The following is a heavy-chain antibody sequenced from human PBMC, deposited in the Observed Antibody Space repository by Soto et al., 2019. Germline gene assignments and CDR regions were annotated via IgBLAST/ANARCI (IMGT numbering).Heavy chain of an antibody. CDR1: GDSISSSY. V-gene: IGHV4-59*01. CDR3: ARGYDWFDP. J-gene: IGHJ5*02. CDR2: IYYSGST. Sequence: QVQLQESGPGLVEPSETLSLTCSVSGDSISSSYGRWIRQPPGKGLEWIGYIYYSGSTNYNPSLKSRVTISLDTSKNQFSLKVSSVTAADTAVYYCARGYDWFDPWGQGTLVTVSS. D-gene: IGHD5-12*01.